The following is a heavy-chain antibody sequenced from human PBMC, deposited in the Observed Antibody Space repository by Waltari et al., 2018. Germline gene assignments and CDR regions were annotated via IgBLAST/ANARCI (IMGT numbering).Heavy chain of an antibody. D-gene: IGHD1-26*01. CDR3: ARGLAMGATPFDY. CDR1: GYTFTGYY. Sequence: QVQLVQSGAEVKKPGASVKVSCKASGYTFTGYYMHWLRPAPGQGLEWMGRINPNSGGTNYAQKFQGRVTMTRDTSISTAYMELSRLRSDDTAVYYCARGLAMGATPFDYWGQGTLVTVSS. J-gene: IGHJ4*02. CDR2: INPNSGGT. V-gene: IGHV1-2*06.